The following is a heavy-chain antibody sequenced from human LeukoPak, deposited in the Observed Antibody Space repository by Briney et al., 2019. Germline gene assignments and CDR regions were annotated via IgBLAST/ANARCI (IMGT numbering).Heavy chain of an antibody. D-gene: IGHD3-10*01. CDR2: IYYSGST. J-gene: IGHJ3*02. CDR1: GGSISSGDYY. Sequence: SVTLSLTCTVSGGSISSGDYYWSWIRQPPGKGLEWIGYIYYSGSTYYNPSLKSRVTISVDTSKNQFSLKLSSVTAADTAVYYCARAPETMVRGVIPHAFDIWGQGTMVTVSS. CDR3: ARAPETMVRGVIPHAFDI. V-gene: IGHV4-30-4*01.